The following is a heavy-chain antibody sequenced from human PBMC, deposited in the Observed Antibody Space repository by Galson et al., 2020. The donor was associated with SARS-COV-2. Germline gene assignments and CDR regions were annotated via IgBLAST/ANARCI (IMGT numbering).Heavy chain of an antibody. J-gene: IGHJ4*02. V-gene: IGHV4-59*01. CDR1: GGSINSYY. CDR3: ARGLHYYDSSGYYFDY. CDR2: IYYSGST. D-gene: IGHD3-22*01. Sequence: ETSETLSLTCTVSGGSINSYYWSWIRQPPGKGLEWIGYIYYSGSTNYNPSLKSRVTISVDTSKNQFSLKLSSVTAADTAVYYCARGLHYYDSSGYYFDYWGQGTLVTVSS.